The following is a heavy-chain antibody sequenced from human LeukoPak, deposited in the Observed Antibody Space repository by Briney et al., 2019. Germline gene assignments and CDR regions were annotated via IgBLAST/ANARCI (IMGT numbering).Heavy chain of an antibody. CDR1: GGAISSGSYY. D-gene: IGHD3-3*01. J-gene: IGHJ4*02. Sequence: PSETLSLTCTVSGGAISSGSYYWSWIRQPAGKGLEWIRRIYTSGSTSYNPSLKSRVTISVDTSKNQFSLKLSSVTAADTAVYYCARVQRITIFGAGYFDYWGQGTLVTASS. CDR3: ARVQRITIFGAGYFDY. CDR2: IYTSGST. V-gene: IGHV4-61*02.